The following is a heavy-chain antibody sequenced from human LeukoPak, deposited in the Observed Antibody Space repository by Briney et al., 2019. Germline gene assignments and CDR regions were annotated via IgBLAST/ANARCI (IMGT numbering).Heavy chain of an antibody. CDR1: GFTFSSYW. CDR3: ARDRVGASTI. CDR2: INQGGSEK. D-gene: IGHD1-26*01. Sequence: PGGSLRLSCAASGFTFSSYWMSWVRQAPGKGLEWVANINQGGSEKYSVDSVKGRFTISRDNAKNSLYLQMNSLRAEDTAVYYCARDRVGASTIWGQGTLVTVSS. J-gene: IGHJ4*02. V-gene: IGHV3-7*01.